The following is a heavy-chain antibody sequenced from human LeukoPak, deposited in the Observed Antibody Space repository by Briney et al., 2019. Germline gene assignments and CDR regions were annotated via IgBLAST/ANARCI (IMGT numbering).Heavy chain of an antibody. Sequence: GGSLTLSCTASGFTFSSYSMRWLRQAPGKGLEWVSSIIGSGGSTFYAVSVKGRFTISRDNSKNPLYLQMNSLRAEDTAVYYCANHDFWSGYYTSPPFDYWGQGTLVTVSS. D-gene: IGHD3-3*01. CDR2: IIGSGGST. V-gene: IGHV3-23*01. J-gene: IGHJ4*02. CDR3: ANHDFWSGYYTSPPFDY. CDR1: GFTFSSYS.